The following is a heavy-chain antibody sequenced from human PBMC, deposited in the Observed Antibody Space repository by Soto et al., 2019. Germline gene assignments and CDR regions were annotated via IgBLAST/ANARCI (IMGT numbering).Heavy chain of an antibody. Sequence: QVQLQESGPGLVKPSQTLSLTCTVSGGSISSGDYYWSWIRQPPGKGLEWIGYIYYSGSTYYNPYLKSRVTRSVDTSKNQFSLQLSSVTAADTAVYSCARAVRVRGVTDYYYYGMDVWGQGTTVTVSS. J-gene: IGHJ6*02. CDR2: IYYSGST. V-gene: IGHV4-30-4*01. D-gene: IGHD3-10*01. CDR3: ARAVRVRGVTDYYYYGMDV. CDR1: GGSISSGDYY.